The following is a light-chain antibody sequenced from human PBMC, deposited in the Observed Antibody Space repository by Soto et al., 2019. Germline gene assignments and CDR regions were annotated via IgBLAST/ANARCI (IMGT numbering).Light chain of an antibody. CDR1: SSDVGGYNY. CDR3: SSYRSSSPLYV. Sequence: QSALTQPASVSWSPGQSITISCTGTSSDVGGYNYVSWYQQHPGKAPKLMIFEVSNRPSGVSNRFSGSKSANTASLTISGLQPEDEADYYCSSYRSSSPLYVFGTGTKVTVL. J-gene: IGLJ1*01. CDR2: EVS. V-gene: IGLV2-14*01.